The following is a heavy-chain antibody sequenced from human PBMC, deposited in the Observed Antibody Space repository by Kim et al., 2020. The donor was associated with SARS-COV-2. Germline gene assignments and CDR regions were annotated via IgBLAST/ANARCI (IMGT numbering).Heavy chain of an antibody. V-gene: IGHV1-3*01. CDR1: GYTFTRYA. CDR3: ARGYCGANTCVVFDY. J-gene: IGHJ4*02. D-gene: IGHD2-21*01. CDR2: INAGNGNT. Sequence: ASVKVSCKASGYTFTRYAIHWVRQAPGQRLEWMGWINAGNGNTKYSEKFQGRVTIIRDTSATTAYMELSSLRSEDTAVYYCARGYCGANTCVVFDYWGQGTLVTVSS.